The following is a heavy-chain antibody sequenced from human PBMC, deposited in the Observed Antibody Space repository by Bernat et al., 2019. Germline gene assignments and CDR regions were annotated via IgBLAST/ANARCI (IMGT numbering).Heavy chain of an antibody. CDR1: GGSISSGGYS. CDR2: IYHSGST. CDR3: ARHGHRWELLAEFDY. D-gene: IGHD1-26*01. V-gene: IGHV4-30-2*03. Sequence: QLQLQESGSGLVKPSQTLSLTCAVSGGSISSGGYSWSWIRQPPGKGLEWIGYIYHSGSTYYNPSLKSRVTISVDTSKNQFSLKLSSVTAADTAVYYCARHGHRWELLAEFDYWGQGTLVTVSS. J-gene: IGHJ4*02.